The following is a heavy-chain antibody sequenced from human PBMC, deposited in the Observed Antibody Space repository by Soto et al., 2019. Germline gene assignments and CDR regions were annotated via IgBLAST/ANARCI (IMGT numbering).Heavy chain of an antibody. Sequence: GGSLRLACAASGSTFSSYDMHWVRHVTGKGLEWVSVIGSAGDSNYAPSVKGRFTISRENAKNSLYLQMNSLRAGDTAVCYCARGSKGTYGMDVWGQGTTVTVSS. J-gene: IGHJ6*02. CDR3: ARGSKGTYGMDV. V-gene: IGHV3-13*01. CDR1: GSTFSSYD. D-gene: IGHD3-10*01. CDR2: IGSAGDS.